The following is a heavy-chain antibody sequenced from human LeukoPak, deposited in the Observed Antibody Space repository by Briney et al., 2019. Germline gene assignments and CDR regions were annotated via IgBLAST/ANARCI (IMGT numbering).Heavy chain of an antibody. V-gene: IGHV3-23*01. Sequence: PGGSLRLSCAASGFTFSSYAMSWVRQAPGKGLEWVSAISGSGGSTYYADSVKGRFTISRDNSKNTLYLQMNSLRAEDTAVYYCAKVPRDIDYSSTSYGWFDPWGQGTLVTVSS. J-gene: IGHJ5*02. D-gene: IGHD6-13*01. CDR3: AKVPRDIDYSSTSYGWFDP. CDR1: GFTFSSYA. CDR2: ISGSGGST.